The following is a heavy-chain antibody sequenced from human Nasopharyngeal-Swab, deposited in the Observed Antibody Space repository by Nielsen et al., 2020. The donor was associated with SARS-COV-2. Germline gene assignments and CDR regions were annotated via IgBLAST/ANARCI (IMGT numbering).Heavy chain of an antibody. CDR3: ARGDLTAYDAFDI. Sequence: ASVKVSCKASGYTFTGYYMHWVRQAPGQGLEWMGRINPNSGGTNYAQKFQGRVTMTRDTSISTAYMELSRLRSDDTAVYYCARGDLTAYDAFDIWGQGTMVTVSS. CDR1: GYTFTGYY. V-gene: IGHV1-2*06. J-gene: IGHJ3*02. D-gene: IGHD7-27*01. CDR2: INPNSGGT.